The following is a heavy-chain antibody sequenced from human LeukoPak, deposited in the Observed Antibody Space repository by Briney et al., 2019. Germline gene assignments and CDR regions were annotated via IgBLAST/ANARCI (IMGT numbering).Heavy chain of an antibody. D-gene: IGHD6-13*01. V-gene: IGHV4-59*12. CDR1: GGSISRYY. J-gene: IGHJ4*02. CDR2: IYYNGDT. Sequence: PSETLSLTCTVSGGSISRYYWSWIRQSPGKGLEWIGYIYYNGDTNYNRSLKSRVTISVDTSKNQFSLKLSSVTAADTAVYYCARAQKLAFDYWGQGTLVTVSS. CDR3: ARAQKLAFDY.